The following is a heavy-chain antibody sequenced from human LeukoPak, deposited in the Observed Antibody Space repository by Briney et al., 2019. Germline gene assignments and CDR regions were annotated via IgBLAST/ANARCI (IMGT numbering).Heavy chain of an antibody. Sequence: GGSLRLSCAASGVSFSTHSMNWGRQAPGEGLGWVSSITSSSRYIYYADSVKGRFTISRDDAKNSLYLQMNSLRAEDTAVYYCAGRPQRLYYYYYGMDVWGQGTTVTVSS. J-gene: IGHJ6*02. V-gene: IGHV3-21*01. CDR2: ITSSSRYI. CDR1: GVSFSTHS. CDR3: AGRPQRLYYYYYGMDV.